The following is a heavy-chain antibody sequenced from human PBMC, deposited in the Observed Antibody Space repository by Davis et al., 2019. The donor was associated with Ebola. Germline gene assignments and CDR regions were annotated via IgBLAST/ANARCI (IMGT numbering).Heavy chain of an antibody. V-gene: IGHV3-33*01. CDR3: ARGYGSGRHFDY. CDR1: GFTFSDYV. J-gene: IGHJ4*02. Sequence: GGSLRLSCAASGFTFSDYVIHWVRQAPGKGLEWVAGMWYDGSNKYYADSVKGRFTISRDNAKNSLYLQMNSLTDEDTAIYYCARGYGSGRHFDYWGQGTLVTVSS. CDR2: MWYDGSNK. D-gene: IGHD3-10*01.